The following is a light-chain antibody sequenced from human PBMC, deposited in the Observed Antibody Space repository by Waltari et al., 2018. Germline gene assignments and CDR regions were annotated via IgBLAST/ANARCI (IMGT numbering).Light chain of an antibody. CDR1: TGAVTSGHY. J-gene: IGLJ2*01. CDR2: ATS. Sequence: QAVVTQEPSLTVSPGGTVTLTCGSSTGAVTSGHYPYWFQKKPGHGPRTLIYATSNKHSRAPARLLGTPLRVKAALTLSVAQRGDETDYYCSLTYIGPEEIVGVGTKLTVL. CDR3: SLTYIGPEEI. V-gene: IGLV7-46*01.